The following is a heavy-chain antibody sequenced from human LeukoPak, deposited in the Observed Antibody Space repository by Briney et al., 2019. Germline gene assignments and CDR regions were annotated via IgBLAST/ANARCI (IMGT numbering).Heavy chain of an antibody. D-gene: IGHD5-12*01. CDR3: TKAPAGPEYSDNWRFGYNWFDP. CDR2: IGTTAK. V-gene: IGHV3-23*01. J-gene: IGHJ5*02. CDR1: GFTFSAYG. Sequence: PGGSLRLSCVASGFTFSAYGMSWVRQAPGKGLEWVSGIGTTAKYYAESVKGRFTISRDNSRNTLYLQMNSLRAEDTAIYYCTKAPAGPEYSDNWRFGYNWFDPWGQGTLVTVSS.